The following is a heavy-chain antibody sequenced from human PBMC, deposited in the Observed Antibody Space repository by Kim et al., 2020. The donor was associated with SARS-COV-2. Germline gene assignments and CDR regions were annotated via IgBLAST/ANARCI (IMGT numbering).Heavy chain of an antibody. CDR3: ARVSVSVHYYGMDV. D-gene: IGHD6-19*01. J-gene: IGHJ6*02. V-gene: IGHV4-4*07. Sequence: SETLSLTCTVSGGSISSYYWSWIRQPAGKGLEWIGRIYTSGSTNYNPSLKSRVTMSVDTSKNQFSLKLSSVTAADTAVYYCARVSVSVHYYGMDVWGQGTTVTVSS. CDR2: IYTSGST. CDR1: GGSISSYY.